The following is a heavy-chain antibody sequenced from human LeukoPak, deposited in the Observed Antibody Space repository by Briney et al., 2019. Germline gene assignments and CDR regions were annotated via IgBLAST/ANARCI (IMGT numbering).Heavy chain of an antibody. V-gene: IGHV4-38-2*02. CDR2: IYHSGST. Sequence: SSETLSLTCTVSGYSISSGYYWGWIRQPPGKGLEWIGSIYHSGSTYYNPSLKSRVTISVDTSKNQFSLKLSSVTAADTAVYYCARGPPRYSSGWGQGTLDTVSS. CDR3: ARGPPRYSSG. D-gene: IGHD6-19*01. CDR1: GYSISSGYY. J-gene: IGHJ4*02.